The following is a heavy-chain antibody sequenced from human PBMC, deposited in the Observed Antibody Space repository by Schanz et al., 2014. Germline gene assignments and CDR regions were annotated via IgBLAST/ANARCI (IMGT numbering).Heavy chain of an antibody. D-gene: IGHD3-22*01. J-gene: IGHJ4*01. Sequence: VQLLQFGGGVVQPGRSLRLSCAASGFTFSTYAMSWVRQAPGKGLEWVSAISGSGGSTYYADSVKGRFTISRDNSKNTLYLQMNSLRAEDTAVYYCAKDPSHGDYDYYFDYWGHGALVTVSS. V-gene: IGHV3-23*01. CDR2: ISGSGGST. CDR3: AKDPSHGDYDYYFDY. CDR1: GFTFSTYA.